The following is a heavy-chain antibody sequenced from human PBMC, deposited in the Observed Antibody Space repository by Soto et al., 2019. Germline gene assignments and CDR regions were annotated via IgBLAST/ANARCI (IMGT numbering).Heavy chain of an antibody. D-gene: IGHD6-13*01. CDR3: AKYRRTEAEGFTLDY. Sequence: SETLSLTCTVSGDSINNYYWSWIRQPPGKRLEWIGYIYYTGSTTYNPSLESRVIMSVDTSKNQFSLKLSSVNAADTAVYYCAKYRRTEAEGFTLDYWGRGTLVTVSS. V-gene: IGHV4-59*01. CDR1: GDSINNYY. CDR2: IYYTGST. J-gene: IGHJ4*02.